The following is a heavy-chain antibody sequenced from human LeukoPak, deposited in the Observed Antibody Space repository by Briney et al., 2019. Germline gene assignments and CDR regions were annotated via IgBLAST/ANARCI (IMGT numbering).Heavy chain of an antibody. CDR3: ARGTYYDYVWGSYRFHPLYFDY. CDR1: GGSINSYY. D-gene: IGHD3-16*02. V-gene: IGHV4-4*07. Sequence: SETLSLTCTVSGGSINSYYWSWIRQPAGKGLEWIGRIYTSGSTNYNPSLKSRVTMSVDTSKNQFSLKLSSVTAADTAVYYCARGTYYDYVWGSYRFHPLYFDYWGQGTLVTVSS. CDR2: IYTSGST. J-gene: IGHJ4*02.